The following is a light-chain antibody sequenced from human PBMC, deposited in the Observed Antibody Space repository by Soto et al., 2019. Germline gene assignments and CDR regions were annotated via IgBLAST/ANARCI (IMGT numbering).Light chain of an antibody. CDR3: QKYDSAPRT. CDR1: QGINNY. V-gene: IGKV1-27*01. J-gene: IGKJ1*01. Sequence: DIQRTQSPSSLSASVGDSVSITCGARQGINNYLAWYQQKPGKVPVLLIYTASTLKPGVPSRFSGRGAGTDFTLTISSLQPEAFATYYCQKYDSAPRTLGQGTKVDIK. CDR2: TAS.